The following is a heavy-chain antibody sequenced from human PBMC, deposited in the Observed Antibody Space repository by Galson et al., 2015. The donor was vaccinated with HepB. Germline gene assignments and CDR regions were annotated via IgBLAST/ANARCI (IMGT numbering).Heavy chain of an antibody. CDR3: ARHYCSRGACYPLFYYYALDV. Sequence: SVKVSCKASGYAFTNYGITWVRKAPGQGLEWMGWISTYNANTNYGQNVQGRVTMTTDTFTNTAYMELRSLRSDDTAVYYCARHYCSRGACYPLFYYYALDVWGQGTTVTVS. CDR1: GYAFTNYG. J-gene: IGHJ6*02. D-gene: IGHD2-15*01. CDR2: ISTYNANT. V-gene: IGHV1-18*01.